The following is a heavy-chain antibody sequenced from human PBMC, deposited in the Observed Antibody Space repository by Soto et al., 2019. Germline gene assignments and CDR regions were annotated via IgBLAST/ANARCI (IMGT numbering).Heavy chain of an antibody. V-gene: IGHV4-61*01. CDR1: GGSVSSVKYF. CDR3: ARTVMPVGNLAAFDH. D-gene: IGHD7-27*01. J-gene: IGHJ4*02. CDR2: IYNNGNT. Sequence: QMQLQESGPGLVKPSETLSLTCNVSGGSVSSVKYFWSWIRQPPGKGLEWIAYIYNNGNTNYNPSLKSRATIPVDTSKNQCSLKLTSVTAADSAVYFCARTVMPVGNLAAFDHWGQGVLVTVSS.